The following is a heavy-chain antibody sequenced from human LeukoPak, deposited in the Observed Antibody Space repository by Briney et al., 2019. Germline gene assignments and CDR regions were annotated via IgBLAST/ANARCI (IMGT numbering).Heavy chain of an antibody. CDR1: GFTFSSYW. Sequence: PGGSLRLSCAASGFTFSSYWMSWVRQAPGKGLEWVANIKQDGSEKYYVDSVKGRFTISRDNAKNSLYLQMNSLRAEDTAVYYCAKEGVTAASLTNYYYYYMDVWGKGTTVTVSS. J-gene: IGHJ6*03. CDR3: AKEGVTAASLTNYYYYYMDV. V-gene: IGHV3-7*01. CDR2: IKQDGSEK. D-gene: IGHD2-21*02.